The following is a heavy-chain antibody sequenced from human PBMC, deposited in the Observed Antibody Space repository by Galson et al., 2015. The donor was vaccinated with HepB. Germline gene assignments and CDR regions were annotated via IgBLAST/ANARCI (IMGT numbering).Heavy chain of an antibody. V-gene: IGHV3-30*03. Sequence: SLRLSCAASGFTFGIFGMHWVRQAPGKGLEWVALITYDGEIRNYADSVRGRFTISRDNSKNTLYLQMNSLRREDTAVYYCAGRGGALDYWGQGTLVAVSS. D-gene: IGHD3-10*01. J-gene: IGHJ4*02. CDR2: ITYDGEIR. CDR3: AGRGGALDY. CDR1: GFTFGIFG.